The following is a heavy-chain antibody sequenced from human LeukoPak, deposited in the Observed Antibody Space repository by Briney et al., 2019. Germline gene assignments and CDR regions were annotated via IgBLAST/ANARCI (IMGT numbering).Heavy chain of an antibody. CDR1: GYTFTSYG. J-gene: IGHJ4*02. Sequence: GASVKVSCKASGYTFTSYGISWVRQAPGQGLEWMGWISAYNGNTNYAQKLQGRVTMTTDTSTSTAYMELRGLRSDDTAVYYCARELRGYSYGYSHYFDYWGQGTLVTVSS. V-gene: IGHV1-18*01. D-gene: IGHD5-18*01. CDR3: ARELRGYSYGYSHYFDY. CDR2: ISAYNGNT.